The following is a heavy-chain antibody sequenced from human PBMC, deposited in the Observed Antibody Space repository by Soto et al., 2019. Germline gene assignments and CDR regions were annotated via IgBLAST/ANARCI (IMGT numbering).Heavy chain of an antibody. J-gene: IGHJ3*02. CDR3: ASEGDAVQDAFEI. CDR1: GFTFSNYA. Sequence: QVQLVESGGGVVQPGRSLRLSCAASGFTFSNYAMHWVRQAPGKGLEWVAVISYDGSNTYHPDSVKGRFTISRDNSKNTLYLQMNSLRAEDTDVYYCASEGDAVQDAFEIWGQGPMVTVSS. D-gene: IGHD2-21*02. V-gene: IGHV3-30-3*01. CDR2: ISYDGSNT.